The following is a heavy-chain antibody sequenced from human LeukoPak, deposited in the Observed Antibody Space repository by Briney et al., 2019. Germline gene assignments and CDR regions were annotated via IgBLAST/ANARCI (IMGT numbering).Heavy chain of an antibody. CDR1: GFTVSSNY. D-gene: IGHD4-23*01. CDR2: IYSGGST. J-gene: IGHJ6*03. Sequence: PGGSLRLSCAASGFTVSSNYMSWVRQAPGKGLEWVSVIYSGGSTYYADSVRGRFTISRDNSKNTLYLQMNSLRAEDTAVYYCARGVAGYGGNSGPPPSSRRYYYYYYMDVWGKGTTVTISS. CDR3: ARGVAGYGGNSGPPPSSRRYYYYYYMDV. V-gene: IGHV3-53*01.